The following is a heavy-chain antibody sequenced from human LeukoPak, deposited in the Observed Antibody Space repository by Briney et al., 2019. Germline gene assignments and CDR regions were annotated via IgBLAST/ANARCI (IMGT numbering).Heavy chain of an antibody. V-gene: IGHV1-18*01. CDR2: ISAYNGNT. CDR1: GYTFTSYG. CDR3: ATVHSYDTDGAFDI. Sequence: ASVKVSCKASGYTFTSYGISWVRQAPGQGLEWMGWISAYNGNTNYAQKLQGRVTMTEDTSTDTAYMELSSLRSEDTAVYYCATVHSYDTDGAFDIWGQGTMVTVSS. D-gene: IGHD5-18*01. J-gene: IGHJ3*02.